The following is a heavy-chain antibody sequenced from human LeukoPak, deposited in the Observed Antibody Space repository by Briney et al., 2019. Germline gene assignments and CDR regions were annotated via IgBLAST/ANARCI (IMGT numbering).Heavy chain of an antibody. J-gene: IGHJ4*02. V-gene: IGHV3-30-3*01. Sequence: PGGSLRLSCAASGXTFSSYAMHWVRQAAGKGLEWVAVVSYDGSNKYYADSVKGRFTISRDNSKNTLYLQMNSLRAEDTAVYYCARGSWRLVRGAASFESWGQGTLVTVSS. CDR3: ARGSWRLVRGAASFES. D-gene: IGHD3-10*01. CDR1: GXTFSSYA. CDR2: VSYDGSNK.